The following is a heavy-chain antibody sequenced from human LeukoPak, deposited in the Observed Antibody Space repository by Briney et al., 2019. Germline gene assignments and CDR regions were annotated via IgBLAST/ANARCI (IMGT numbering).Heavy chain of an antibody. CDR1: GGAINSGHF. CDR3: ARGNDHFDY. Sequence: SETLFLTCTVSGGAINSGHFWNWLRQPPGKGLEYIGYISYTGITYHNPSLRSRVNMSIDTSKKQFSLKLASVTAADTATYYCARGNDHFDYWGQGSLVTVSS. J-gene: IGHJ4*02. D-gene: IGHD3-16*01. V-gene: IGHV4-31*03. CDR2: ISYTGIT.